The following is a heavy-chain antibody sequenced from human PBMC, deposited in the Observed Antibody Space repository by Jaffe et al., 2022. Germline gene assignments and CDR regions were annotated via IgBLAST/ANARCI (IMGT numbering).Heavy chain of an antibody. D-gene: IGHD2-2*01. V-gene: IGHV1-18*01. Sequence: QVQLVQSGAEVKKPGASVKVSCKASGYTFTSYGISWVRQAPGQGLEWMGWISAYNGNTNYAQKLQGRVTMTTDTSTSTAYMELRSLRSDDTAVYYCARERELGYCSSTSCYRAFDIWGQGTMVTVSS. CDR1: GYTFTSYG. CDR3: ARERELGYCSSTSCYRAFDI. CDR2: ISAYNGNT. J-gene: IGHJ3*02.